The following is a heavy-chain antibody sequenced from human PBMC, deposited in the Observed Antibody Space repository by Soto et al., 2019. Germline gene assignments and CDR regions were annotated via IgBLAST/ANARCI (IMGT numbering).Heavy chain of an antibody. Sequence: VQLQESGPGLVKPSETLSLTCTVSGGSISGHYWSWIRQAPGKGLEWLGYVCFTGTTNYNPSRGRRVTLSVDTSNNQSSLGLTSVTAADTADYYCATGGWYTDAWGQGTLVTVSS. V-gene: IGHV4-59*11. J-gene: IGHJ5*02. CDR3: ATGGWYTDA. CDR1: GGSISGHY. D-gene: IGHD6-19*01. CDR2: VCFTGTT.